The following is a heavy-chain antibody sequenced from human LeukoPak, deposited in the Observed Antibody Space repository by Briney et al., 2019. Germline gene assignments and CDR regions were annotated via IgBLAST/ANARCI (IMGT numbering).Heavy chain of an antibody. D-gene: IGHD6-13*01. V-gene: IGHV4-59*12. Sequence: SETLSLTCTVSDDSISDYYRGWIRQPPGKGLEWIGYFHNSGTSTYNPSLKSRVTISVDTSKNQFSLKLSSVTAADTAVYYCATIAAAGNYYYYYGMDVWGQGTTVTVSS. CDR1: DDSISDYY. CDR3: ATIAAAGNYYYYYGMDV. J-gene: IGHJ6*02. CDR2: FHNSGTS.